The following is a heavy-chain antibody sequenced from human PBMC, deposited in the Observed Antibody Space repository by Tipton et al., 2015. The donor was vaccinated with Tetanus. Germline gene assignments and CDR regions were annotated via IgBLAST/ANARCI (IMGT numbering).Heavy chain of an antibody. D-gene: IGHD6-6*01. J-gene: IGHJ5*02. CDR2: IFPDDSDT. V-gene: IGHV5-51*01. Sequence: VQLVQSGADVKKPGESLKISCKASGYSFTSHWIGWVRQMPGKGLEWMGMIFPDDSDTRYSPSFQGHVTFSVDKSTSTVYLQGSSLKASDTAMYFCARMYSTSSPFDPWGQGTLVAVSS. CDR1: GYSFTSHW. CDR3: ARMYSTSSPFDP.